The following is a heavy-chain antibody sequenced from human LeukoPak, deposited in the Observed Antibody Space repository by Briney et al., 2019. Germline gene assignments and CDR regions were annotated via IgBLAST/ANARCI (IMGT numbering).Heavy chain of an antibody. CDR3: AKDLVYGKNYESSGYYPWYFDY. D-gene: IGHD3-22*01. CDR2: ISGDGGST. CDR1: GFTFDDYA. V-gene: IGHV3-43*02. J-gene: IGHJ4*02. Sequence: GGSLRLSCAASGFTFDDYAMHWVRQAPGKGLEWVSLISGDGGSTYYADSVKGRITISRDNSKNSLYLQMNSLRTEDTALYYCAKDLVYGKNYESSGYYPWYFDYWGQGTLVTVSS.